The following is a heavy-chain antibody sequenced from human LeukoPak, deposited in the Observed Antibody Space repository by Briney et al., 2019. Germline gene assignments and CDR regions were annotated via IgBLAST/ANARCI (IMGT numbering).Heavy chain of an antibody. CDR2: ISSSGTYI. CDR1: GFTFSTYN. Sequence: PGGSLRLSCAASGFTFSTYNMNWVRQAPGKGLAWVSSISSSGTYIYYADSVKGRFTISRDNAKNSLYLQMNSLRAEDTAVYYCAREVFWSGYYSNLHIDYWGQGTLVTVSS. J-gene: IGHJ4*02. CDR3: AREVFWSGYYSNLHIDY. D-gene: IGHD3-3*01. V-gene: IGHV3-21*01.